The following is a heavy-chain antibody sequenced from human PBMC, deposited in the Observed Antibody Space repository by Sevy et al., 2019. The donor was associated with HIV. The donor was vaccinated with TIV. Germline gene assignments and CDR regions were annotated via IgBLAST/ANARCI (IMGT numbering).Heavy chain of an antibody. CDR3: AREGEMATIMEGYYFDY. CDR2: INHSGST. J-gene: IGHJ4*02. D-gene: IGHD5-12*01. CDR1: GGSFSGYY. Sequence: SETLSLTCAVYGGSFSGYYWSRIRQPPGKGLEWIGEINHSGSTNYNPSLKSRVTISVDTSKNQFSLKLSSVTAADTAVYYCAREGEMATIMEGYYFDYWGQGTLVTVSS. V-gene: IGHV4-34*01.